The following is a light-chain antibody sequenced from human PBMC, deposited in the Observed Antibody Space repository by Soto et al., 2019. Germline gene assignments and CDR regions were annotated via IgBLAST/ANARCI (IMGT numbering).Light chain of an antibody. V-gene: IGLV2-14*03. Sequence: QSALTQPASVSGSPGQSITISCTGTSSDIGGYNYVSWYQQQPGKAPKLIIYDVSNRPSGVSNRFSGSKSGNTASLTISGVQAEEEAGYYCSSYTSSGTYVIIGGGTKLTVL. CDR1: SSDIGGYNY. CDR2: DVS. CDR3: SSYTSSGTYVI. J-gene: IGLJ2*01.